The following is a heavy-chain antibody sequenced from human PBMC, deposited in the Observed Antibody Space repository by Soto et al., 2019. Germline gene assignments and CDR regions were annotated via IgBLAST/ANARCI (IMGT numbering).Heavy chain of an antibody. CDR3: ARGYRSLDY. J-gene: IGHJ4*02. Sequence: QVQLQESGPGLVKPSETLSLTYTVSGGSISNYYWSWIRQPPGKGLEWIGYIYYSGSTNYNPSLKSRVTISVDTSKNQFSLKLSSVTAADTAVYYCARGYRSLDYWGQGTLVTVSS. CDR2: IYYSGST. D-gene: IGHD4-4*01. V-gene: IGHV4-59*01. CDR1: GGSISNYY.